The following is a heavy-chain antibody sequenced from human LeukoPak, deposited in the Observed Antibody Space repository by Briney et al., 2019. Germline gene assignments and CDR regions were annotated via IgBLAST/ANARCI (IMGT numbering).Heavy chain of an antibody. V-gene: IGHV5-51*01. CDR3: ARHFRTVPHRGYSYVRPQTHLIYYYYMDV. CDR2: IYPGDSDT. D-gene: IGHD5-18*01. J-gene: IGHJ6*03. CDR1: GYSFTSYW. Sequence: GESLKISCKGSGYSFTSYWIGWVRQMPGKGLEWMGIIYPGDSDTRYSPSFQGQVTISADKSISTAYLQWSSLKASDTAMYYCARHFRTVPHRGYSYVRPQTHLIYYYYMDVWGKGTTVTVSS.